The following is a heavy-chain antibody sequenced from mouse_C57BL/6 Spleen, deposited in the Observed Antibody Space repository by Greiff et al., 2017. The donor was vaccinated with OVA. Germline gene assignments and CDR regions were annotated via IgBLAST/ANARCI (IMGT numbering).Heavy chain of an antibody. CDR1: GFSFNTYA. CDR2: IRSKSNNYAT. J-gene: IGHJ2*01. Sequence: EVHLVESGGGLVQPKGSLKLSCAASGFSFNTYAMNWVRQAPGKGLEWVARIRSKSNNYATYYADSVKDRFTIARDDSEIMLYLQMNNLRTEHTALYYCVRHDDYWGQGTTLTVSS. CDR3: VRHDDY. V-gene: IGHV10-1*01.